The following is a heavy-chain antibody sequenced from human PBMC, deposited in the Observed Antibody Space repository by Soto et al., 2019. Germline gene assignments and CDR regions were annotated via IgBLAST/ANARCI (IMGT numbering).Heavy chain of an antibody. D-gene: IGHD2-2*01. V-gene: IGHV4-34*01. CDR2: INHSGST. CDR3: ARERYCSSTSCYSAPYSHFYYMDV. J-gene: IGHJ6*03. Sequence: QVQLQQWGAGLLKPSETLSLTCAVYGGSFSGYYWSWIRQPPGKGLEWIGEINHSGSTNYNPSLKSRVTILVDTSKNPVSPKLSPVTAADTAVYYCARERYCSSTSCYSAPYSHFYYMDVWGKGTPVTVSS. CDR1: GGSFSGYY.